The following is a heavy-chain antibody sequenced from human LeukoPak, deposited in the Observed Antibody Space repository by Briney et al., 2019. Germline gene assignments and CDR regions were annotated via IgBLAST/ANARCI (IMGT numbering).Heavy chain of an antibody. D-gene: IGHD3-3*01. CDR2: IYYSGST. CDR1: GGSISRYY. J-gene: IGHJ3*02. Sequence: SETLSLTCTVSGGSISRYYWSWIRQPPGKGLEWIGYIYYSGSTNYNPSRKSRVTISVDTSKNPSSLKLSSVTAADTAVYYCARGRPYYDFWSGYSKIDAFDIWGQGTMVTVSS. V-gene: IGHV4-59*01. CDR3: ARGRPYYDFWSGYSKIDAFDI.